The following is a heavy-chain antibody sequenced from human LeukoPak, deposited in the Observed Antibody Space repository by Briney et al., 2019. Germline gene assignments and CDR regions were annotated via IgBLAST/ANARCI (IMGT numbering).Heavy chain of an antibody. J-gene: IGHJ4*02. CDR3: AGTADTAMDY. D-gene: IGHD5-18*01. V-gene: IGHV4-30-2*01. CDR2: IYHSGST. Sequence: PSQTLSLTCAVSGGSIGSGGYSWSWIRQPPGKGLEWIGYIYHSGSTYYNPSLKSRVTISVDRSKNQFSLKLSSVTAADTAVYYCAGTADTAMDYWGREPWSPSPQ. CDR1: GGSIGSGGYS.